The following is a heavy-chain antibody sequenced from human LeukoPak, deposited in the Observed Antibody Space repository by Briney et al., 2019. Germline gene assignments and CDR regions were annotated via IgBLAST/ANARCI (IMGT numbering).Heavy chain of an antibody. D-gene: IGHD3-3*01. CDR2: ISDSGGST. V-gene: IGHV3-23*01. CDR1: GFTFSSYA. Sequence: PGGSLRLSCAASGFTFSSYAMSWVRQAPGKGLEWVPTISDSGGSTYADSVKGRFTVSRDNSKNTLYLQMNSLRAEDTAVYYCAKDYFDFWSGFGYWGQGTLVTVSS. CDR3: AKDYFDFWSGFGY. J-gene: IGHJ4*02.